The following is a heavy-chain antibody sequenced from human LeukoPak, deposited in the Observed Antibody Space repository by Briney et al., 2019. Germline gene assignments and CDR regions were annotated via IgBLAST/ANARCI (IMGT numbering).Heavy chain of an antibody. J-gene: IGHJ4*02. Sequence: GSLRLSCAASGFTFATYAMGWVLQPPGKGLEWVSTINSGGRTHYADSVQGRFTISRDNSKNTLYLQINNLRAEDTAIYYCDASDFWGQGTLVTVSS. V-gene: IGHV3-23*01. CDR1: GFTFATYA. CDR3: DASDF. CDR2: INSGGRT.